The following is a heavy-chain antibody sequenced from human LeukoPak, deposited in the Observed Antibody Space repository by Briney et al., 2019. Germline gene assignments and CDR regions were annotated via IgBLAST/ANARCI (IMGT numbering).Heavy chain of an antibody. CDR3: ARYNYYFGMDV. Sequence: PGGSLRLSCAVSGFTFSTYWMSWVRQAPGKGLEWVANIKQDGSEKYYVDSVKGRFAISRDNAKNSLYLQMNSLRAEDTAVYYCARYNYYFGMDVWGQGTTVTVSS. V-gene: IGHV3-7*01. J-gene: IGHJ6*02. CDR1: GFTFSTYW. CDR2: IKQDGSEK.